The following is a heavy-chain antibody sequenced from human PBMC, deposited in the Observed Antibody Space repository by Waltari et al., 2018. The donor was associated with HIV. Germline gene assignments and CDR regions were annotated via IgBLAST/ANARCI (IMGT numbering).Heavy chain of an antibody. CDR3: VTDAVAVPLDTAY. J-gene: IGHJ4*02. V-gene: IGHV3-15*01. CDR2: IKSKNDGGTI. CDR1: GFTFINAW. D-gene: IGHD2-21*01. Sequence: EVHLVESGGGLVKPGGSLRVSCTVSGFTFINAWMSWVRQAQGKGLEWGGRIKSKNDGGTIDYAAPVKDRFTILRDDSKHTLYLEMSSLKIEDTGIYYCVTDAVAVPLDTAYWGQGTLVTVSS.